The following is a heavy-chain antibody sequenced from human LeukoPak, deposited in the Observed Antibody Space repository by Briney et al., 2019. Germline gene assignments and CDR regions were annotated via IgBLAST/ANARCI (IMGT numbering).Heavy chain of an antibody. V-gene: IGHV1-2*02. CDR2: INPNSGVT. CDR1: GYTFTGSY. J-gene: IGHJ4*02. CDR3: AGAQKPRDAGYFDY. Sequence: ASVKVSCKASGYTFTGSYMHWVRQAPGQGLEWIGGINPNSGVTNYAHKFQGRVTMTRDTSISTAYMELSRLRSDDTAVYYCAGAQKPRDAGYFDYWGQGTLVTVSS. D-gene: IGHD5-24*01.